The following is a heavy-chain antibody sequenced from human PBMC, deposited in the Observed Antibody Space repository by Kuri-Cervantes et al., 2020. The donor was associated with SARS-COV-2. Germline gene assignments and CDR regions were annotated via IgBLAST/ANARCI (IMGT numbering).Heavy chain of an antibody. CDR3: ARRGSTSPDGMDV. Sequence: GESLKISCAASGFTFSSYAMSWVRQAPGKGLEWVSAISGSGGSTYYADSVKGRFTISRDNSKNTLYPQMNSLRAEDTAVYYCARRGSTSPDGMDVWGQGTTVTVSS. V-gene: IGHV3-23*01. D-gene: IGHD2-2*01. CDR2: ISGSGGST. CDR1: GFTFSSYA. J-gene: IGHJ6*02.